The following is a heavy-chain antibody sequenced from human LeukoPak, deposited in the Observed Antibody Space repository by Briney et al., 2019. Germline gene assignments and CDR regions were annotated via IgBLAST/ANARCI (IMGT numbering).Heavy chain of an antibody. D-gene: IGHD6-19*01. V-gene: IGHV3-23*01. CDR2: ISDSGGST. CDR3: AKDLSRAVAADWFDP. Sequence: QPGGSLRLSCAASGFTFSNYDMSRVRQAPGKGLEWVSSISDSGGSTYYADSVKGRFTISRDNSKNTLYLQMTNLRAADTAVYYCAKDLSRAVAADWFDPWDQGSLVTVSS. CDR1: GFTFSNYD. J-gene: IGHJ5*02.